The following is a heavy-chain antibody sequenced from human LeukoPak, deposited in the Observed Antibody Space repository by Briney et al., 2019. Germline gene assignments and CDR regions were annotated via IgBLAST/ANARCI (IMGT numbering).Heavy chain of an antibody. CDR3: AKDDAWLQYND. CDR2: ISPSGDIK. V-gene: IGHV3-23*01. CDR1: GFTFSRHG. D-gene: IGHD5-24*01. J-gene: IGHJ4*02. Sequence: SGGSLRLSCVASGFTFSRHGMNWVRQAPGKGLEWVSGISPSGDIKCYVDSVKGRFTVSRDNSKNTLYLQINSLRDEDTAVYYCAKDDAWLQYNDWGQGTLVTVSS.